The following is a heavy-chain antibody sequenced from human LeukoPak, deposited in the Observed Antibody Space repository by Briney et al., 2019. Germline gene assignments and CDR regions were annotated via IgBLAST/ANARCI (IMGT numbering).Heavy chain of an antibody. CDR1: GFTVSSNY. CDR3: ARGPTTYGDYVSFAFDI. CDR2: IYSGGST. J-gene: IGHJ3*02. V-gene: IGHV3-66*01. D-gene: IGHD4-17*01. Sequence: SGGSLRLSCAASGFTVSSNYMSWVRQAPGKGLEWVSVIYSGGSTYYADSVKGRFTISRDNSKNTLYLQMNSLRAEDTAVYYCARGPTTYGDYVSFAFDIWGQGTMVTVSS.